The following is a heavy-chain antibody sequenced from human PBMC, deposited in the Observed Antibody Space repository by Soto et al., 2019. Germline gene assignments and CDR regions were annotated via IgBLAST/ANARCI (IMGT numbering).Heavy chain of an antibody. V-gene: IGHV4-34*01. D-gene: IGHD2-15*01. CDR2: INHSGST. J-gene: IGHJ4*02. CDR3: ARGDFCSGGYCYSSKDF. CDR1: GGSFNNYY. Sequence: QVQLQQWGAGLLKPSETLSLTCAVYGGSFNNYYWSWIRQPPGKGLEWIGEINHSGSTNYSPSLKSRVTMSVDTSKSQFSLKLSSVTAADTAVYYCARGDFCSGGYCYSSKDFWGQGTLVTVSS.